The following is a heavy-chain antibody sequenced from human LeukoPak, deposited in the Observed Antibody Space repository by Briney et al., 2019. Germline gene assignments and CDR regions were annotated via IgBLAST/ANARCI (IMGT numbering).Heavy chain of an antibody. J-gene: IGHJ6*04. CDR1: GFIFSNYW. CDR3: VRDRGAYHPDV. CDR2: INTDGSGT. Sequence: PGGTLRLSCAASGFIFSNYWVHWVRHAPGKGPVWVSHINTDGSGTNYADSVKGRFTISRDNAKNTLYLQMDSLRAEDTAVYYCVRDRGAYHPDVWGEGTTVTVSS. V-gene: IGHV3-74*01. D-gene: IGHD2-2*01.